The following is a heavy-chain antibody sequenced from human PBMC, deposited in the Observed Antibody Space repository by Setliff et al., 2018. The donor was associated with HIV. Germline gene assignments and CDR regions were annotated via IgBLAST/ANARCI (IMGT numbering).Heavy chain of an antibody. J-gene: IGHJ4*02. Sequence: GASVKVSCKASGGTLNSETLSWVRQAPGKGLEWMGGIVPVFGRTNYAQKFQGRVTITADESTNTVYMELSGLRSDDTAVYYCATLIHIPKPLDYWGQGTLVTVSS. CDR2: IVPVFGRT. V-gene: IGHV1-69*13. CDR3: ATLIHIPKPLDY. CDR1: GGTLNSET.